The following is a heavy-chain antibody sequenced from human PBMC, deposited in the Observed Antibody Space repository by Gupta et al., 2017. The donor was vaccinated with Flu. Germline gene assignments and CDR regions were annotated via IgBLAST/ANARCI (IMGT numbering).Heavy chain of an antibody. J-gene: IGHJ5*02. D-gene: IGHD3-10*01. CDR3: ARRLKVQKHNWFDP. CDR2: IYYSGST. Sequence: QLQLQESGPGLVKPSETLSLTCTVSGGSISSSSYYWGWIRQPPGKGLEWIGSIYYSGSTYYNPSLKSRVTISVDTSKNQFSLKLSSVTAADTAVYYCARRLKVQKHNWFDPWGQGTLVTVSS. V-gene: IGHV4-39*01. CDR1: GGSISSSSYY.